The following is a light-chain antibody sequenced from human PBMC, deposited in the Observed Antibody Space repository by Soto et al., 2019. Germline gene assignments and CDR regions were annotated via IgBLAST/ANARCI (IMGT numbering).Light chain of an antibody. J-gene: IGLJ1*01. CDR2: EVS. Sequence: QSALTQPPSVSGSPGQSVTISCTGTSSDVGNYNRVSWYQQPPGTAPKVIIYEVSNRPSGVPDRFSGSKSGNTASLTISGLQAEDEADYYCSLYTSSSTYVFGTGTKLTVL. CDR1: SSDVGNYNR. CDR3: SLYTSSSTYV. V-gene: IGLV2-18*01.